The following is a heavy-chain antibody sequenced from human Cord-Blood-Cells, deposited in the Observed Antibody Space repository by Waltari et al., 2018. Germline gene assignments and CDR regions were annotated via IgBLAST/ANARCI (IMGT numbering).Heavy chain of an antibody. CDR1: GYTFTSNY. Sequence: QVPLVQSGAEVKKPGASVKDSCKASGYTFTSNYMLWLLQPPGQGLGWMGIIKPSGGSTSNAQKCQGRVSRTRDKSTSTVYMELSSLRSEDTAVYYCARDRRSISGSYYYYYGMDVWGQGTTVTVSS. CDR2: IKPSGGST. CDR3: ARDRRSISGSYYYYYGMDV. J-gene: IGHJ6*02. D-gene: IGHD1-26*01. V-gene: IGHV1-46*03.